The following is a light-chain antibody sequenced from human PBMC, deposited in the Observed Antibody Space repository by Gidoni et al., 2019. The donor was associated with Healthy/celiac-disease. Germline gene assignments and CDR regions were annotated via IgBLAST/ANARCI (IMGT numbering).Light chain of an antibody. J-gene: IGLJ3*02. V-gene: IGLV2-14*01. CDR1: SSDVCGYNY. CDR2: EVS. Sequence: QSALTQPASVSGSPGQSLTISCTGTSSDVCGYNYVSWYQQHPGKAPKLMIYEVSNRPSGVSNRFSGSKSGNTVSLTISGLQAEDEADYYCSSYTSSSTLNWVFGGGTKLTVL. CDR3: SSYTSSSTLNWV.